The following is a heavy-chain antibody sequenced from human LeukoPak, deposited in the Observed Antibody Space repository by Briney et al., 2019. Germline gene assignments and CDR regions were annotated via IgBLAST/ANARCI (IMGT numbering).Heavy chain of an antibody. V-gene: IGHV3-48*04. D-gene: IGHD4-11*01. CDR1: GFTFSDYN. Sequence: GGSLRLSCAASGFTFSDYNMNWVRQAPGKGLEWISYISSRSTTIYYADSVKGRITISRDNAKNSLYLQMNSLRVEDTAVYYCARDHFDYRLDYWGQGTLVTVSS. CDR2: ISSRSTTI. J-gene: IGHJ4*02. CDR3: ARDHFDYRLDY.